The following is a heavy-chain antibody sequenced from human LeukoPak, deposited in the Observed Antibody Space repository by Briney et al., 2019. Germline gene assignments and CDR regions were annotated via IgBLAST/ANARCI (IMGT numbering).Heavy chain of an antibody. J-gene: IGHJ4*02. CDR1: GGSISSGGYY. V-gene: IGHV4-30-2*01. CDR2: IYHSGST. D-gene: IGHD6-19*01. Sequence: SETLSLTCTVSGGSISSGGYYWSWIRQPPGKGLEWIGYIYHSGSTYYNPSLKSRVTISVDTSKNQFSLKLSSVTAADTAVYYCARVSRKGSSGDYWGQGTLVTVSS. CDR3: ARVSRKGSSGDY.